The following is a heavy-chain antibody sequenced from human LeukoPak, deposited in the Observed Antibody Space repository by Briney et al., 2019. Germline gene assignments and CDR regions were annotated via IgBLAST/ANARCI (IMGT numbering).Heavy chain of an antibody. CDR2: ISSRGSYI. D-gene: IGHD3-3*01. V-gene: IGHV3-21*01. J-gene: IGHJ4*02. CDR3: AKEFTIFGGPGYFDY. CDR1: GFTFNSYS. Sequence: GGSLRLSCAASGFTFNSYSMNWVRQAPGKGLEWVSSISSRGSYIYYADSVKGRFTISRDNSKYTLYLQMNSLRAEDTAVYYCAKEFTIFGGPGYFDYWGQGTQVTVSS.